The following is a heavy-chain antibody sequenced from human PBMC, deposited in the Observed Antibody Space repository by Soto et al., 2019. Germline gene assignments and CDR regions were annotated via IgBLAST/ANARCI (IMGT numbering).Heavy chain of an antibody. V-gene: IGHV1-2*04. CDR2: INPNSGGT. J-gene: IGHJ3*02. CDR3: ARTLTGILDAFDI. Sequence: ASVKVSCKASGYTFTGYYMHWARQAPGQGLEWMGWINPNSGGTNYAQKFQGWVTMTRDTSISTAYMELSRLRSDDTAVYYCARTLTGILDAFDIWGQGTMVTVSS. CDR1: GYTFTGYY. D-gene: IGHD7-27*01.